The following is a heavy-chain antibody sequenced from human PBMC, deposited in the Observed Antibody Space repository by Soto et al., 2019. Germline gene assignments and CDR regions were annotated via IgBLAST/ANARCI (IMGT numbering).Heavy chain of an antibody. CDR2: ISGSGGST. CDR1: GFTFSSYA. Sequence: EVQLLESGGGLVQPGGSLRLSCEASGFTFSSYAMSWVRQAPGKGLEWVSAISGSGGSTYYADSVKGRFTISRDNSKNPLYLQMNSLRAEDTAVYYCAKAVTPLSYPLGYCSSTSCYGPDYWGQGTLVTVSS. J-gene: IGHJ4*02. V-gene: IGHV3-23*01. CDR3: AKAVTPLSYPLGYCSSTSCYGPDY. D-gene: IGHD2-2*01.